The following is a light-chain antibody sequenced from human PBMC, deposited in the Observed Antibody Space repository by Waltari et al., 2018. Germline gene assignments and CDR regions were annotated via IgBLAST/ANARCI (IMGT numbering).Light chain of an antibody. Sequence: EIVLTQSPDTLSLSPGERATLSCRASQSVTNYLAWYQQKPGQAPRVLSYSASNRATGVPARFRGSGSGTDFALTISSHVPEDFAVYYCQQRSNRPRTFGQGTKVEVK. CDR2: SAS. CDR1: QSVTNY. J-gene: IGKJ1*01. V-gene: IGKV3-11*01. CDR3: QQRSNRPRT.